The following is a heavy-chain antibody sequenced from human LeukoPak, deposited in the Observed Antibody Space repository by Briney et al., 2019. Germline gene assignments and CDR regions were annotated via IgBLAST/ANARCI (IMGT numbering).Heavy chain of an antibody. D-gene: IGHD4-17*01. Sequence: SSETLSLTCTVSGGSISSYYWSWIRQPPGKGLEWIGYIYYSGSTNYNPSLKSRVTISVDTSKNQFSLKLSSVTAADTAVYYCARDLQVRWLQRPKDYWGQGTLVTVSS. CDR2: IYYSGST. CDR3: ARDLQVRWLQRPKDY. J-gene: IGHJ4*02. V-gene: IGHV4-59*01. CDR1: GGSISSYY.